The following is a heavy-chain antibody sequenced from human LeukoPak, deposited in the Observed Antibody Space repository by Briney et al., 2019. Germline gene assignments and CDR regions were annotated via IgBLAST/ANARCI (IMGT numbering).Heavy chain of an antibody. Sequence: GGSLRLSCAASGFTFSSYGMHWVRQAPGKGLEWVAFIRYDGSNKYYADSVKGRFTISRDNSKNTLYLQMNSLRAEDTAVYYCAKGGIVDTAMVCYYYGMDVWGQGTTVTVSS. V-gene: IGHV3-30*02. CDR1: GFTFSSYG. CDR3: AKGGIVDTAMVCYYYGMDV. J-gene: IGHJ6*02. D-gene: IGHD5-18*01. CDR2: IRYDGSNK.